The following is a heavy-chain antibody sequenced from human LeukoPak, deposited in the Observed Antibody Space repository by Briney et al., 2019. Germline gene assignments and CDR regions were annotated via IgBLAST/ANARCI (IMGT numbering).Heavy chain of an antibody. Sequence: SETLSLTCAVSGYSISSGYYWGWIRQPPGKGLEWIGSIYHSGSTYYNPSLKSRVTISVDTSKHQFSLKLSSVPAADTAVYYCADGGSYNAFDIWGQGTMVTVSS. CDR1: GYSISSGYY. V-gene: IGHV4-38-2*01. CDR3: ADGGSYNAFDI. J-gene: IGHJ3*02. D-gene: IGHD1-26*01. CDR2: IYHSGST.